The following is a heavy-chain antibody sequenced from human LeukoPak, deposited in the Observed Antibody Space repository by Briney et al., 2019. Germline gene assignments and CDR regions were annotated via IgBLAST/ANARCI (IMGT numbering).Heavy chain of an antibody. D-gene: IGHD6-13*01. Sequence: GGSLRLSCAASGFTFSTYWMSWVRQAPGKGLEWVANIKQDGSEKYYVDSVKGRFTISRDNAKNSLYLQMNSLRAEDTAVYYCSRVGSSWYNFDYWGQGTLITVSS. V-gene: IGHV3-7*01. CDR3: SRVGSSWYNFDY. CDR2: IKQDGSEK. CDR1: GFTFSTYW. J-gene: IGHJ4*02.